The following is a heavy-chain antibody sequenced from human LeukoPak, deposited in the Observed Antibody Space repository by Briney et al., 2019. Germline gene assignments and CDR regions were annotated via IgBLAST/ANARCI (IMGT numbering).Heavy chain of an antibody. V-gene: IGHV3-30*18. D-gene: IGHD1-26*01. J-gene: IGHJ4*02. CDR1: GFTFSGYG. CDR2: ISYDGSNK. Sequence: GGSLRLSCAASGFTFSGYGMHWVRQAPGKGLEWVALISYDGSNKYYADSVKGRFTISRDNSKNTLYLQMNSLRAEDTAVYYCAKDIHSGSYGGYWGQGTLVTVSS. CDR3: AKDIHSGSYGGY.